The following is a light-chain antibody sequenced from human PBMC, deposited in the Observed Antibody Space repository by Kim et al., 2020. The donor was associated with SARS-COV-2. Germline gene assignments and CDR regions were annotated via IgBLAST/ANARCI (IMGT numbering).Light chain of an antibody. CDR2: ATS. Sequence: DIQLTQSPSSVSASVGDSVTITCRASQGIDYWLGWYQQKPGKVPSLLISATSSLQSGVPSRFSGSGFGTEFSLTISSLQPEDLATYYCQQAKTLPLTFGGGTKVDIK. CDR3: QQAKTLPLT. CDR1: QGIDYW. J-gene: IGKJ4*01. V-gene: IGKV1-12*01.